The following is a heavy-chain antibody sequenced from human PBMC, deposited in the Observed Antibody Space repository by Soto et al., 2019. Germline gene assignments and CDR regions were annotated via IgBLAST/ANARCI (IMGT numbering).Heavy chain of an antibody. J-gene: IGHJ5*02. D-gene: IGHD3-10*01. V-gene: IGHV1-18*01. CDR2: INTNKGNT. Sequence: ASVKVSCKASGYTFITYGLSWVRQAPGQGLEWVGWINTNKGNTNIAQKFQGRVTMTTDTSTSTAYMELTSLRSEDTAVYYCARDGCITATCAGGGNWFDPWGQGTPVTVSS. CDR3: ARDGCITATCAGGGNWFDP. CDR1: GYTFITYG.